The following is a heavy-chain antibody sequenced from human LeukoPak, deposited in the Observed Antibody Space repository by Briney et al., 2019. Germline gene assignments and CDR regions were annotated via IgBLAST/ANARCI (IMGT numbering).Heavy chain of an antibody. V-gene: IGHV4-34*01. CDR3: ARDFSEGNGALSMIRGVRSHRRTYFDY. J-gene: IGHJ4*02. D-gene: IGHD3-10*01. CDR2: INQSGRT. CDR1: GGSLRGYY. Sequence: SETPSLTCSVSGGSLRGYYWSWSRPPPGKGLEWVGEINQSGRTNYNPSLKSRLTISVDTSKNQVSLKLSSVTAADTAVYYCARDFSEGNGALSMIRGVRSHRRTYFDYWGQGSLVTVSS.